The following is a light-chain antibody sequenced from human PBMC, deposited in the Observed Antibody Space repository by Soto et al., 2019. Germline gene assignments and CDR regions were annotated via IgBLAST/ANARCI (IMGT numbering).Light chain of an antibody. CDR1: QGISSY. CDR2: AAS. V-gene: IGKV1-8*01. CDR3: QQYASSPWT. J-gene: IGKJ1*01. Sequence: AIRMTQSPSSLSASTGDRVTITCRASQGISSYLAWYQQKPGKAPKLLIYAASTLQSGVPSRFSGSGSGTDFTLTISRLEPEDFAVYYCQQYASSPWTFGQGTKVDIK.